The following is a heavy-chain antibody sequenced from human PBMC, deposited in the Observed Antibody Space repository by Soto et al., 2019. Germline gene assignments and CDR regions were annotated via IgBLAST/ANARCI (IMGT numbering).Heavy chain of an antibody. J-gene: IGHJ4*02. V-gene: IGHV3-53*01. D-gene: IGHD6-13*01. Sequence: GGSLRLSCAASGFTVSSNYMSWVRQAPGKGLKWVSLIYSGGSTYYADSVKGRFTISRDNSKNTLYLQMNSLRAEDTAVYYCARVIKSSSLYPGGYFDYWGQGTLVTVSS. CDR3: ARVIKSSSLYPGGYFDY. CDR2: IYSGGST. CDR1: GFTVSSNY.